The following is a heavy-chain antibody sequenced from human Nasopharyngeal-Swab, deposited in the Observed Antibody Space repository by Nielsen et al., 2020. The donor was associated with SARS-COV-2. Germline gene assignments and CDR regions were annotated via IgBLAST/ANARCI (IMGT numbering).Heavy chain of an antibody. D-gene: IGHD3-3*01. CDR2: ISYDGGNK. J-gene: IGHJ3*02. Sequence: VRQAQGTGLEWVAVISYDGGNKYYADSVKGRFTISRDNSKNTLYLQMNSLRAEDTAVYYCASSYYDFWSGYYYHGAFDIWGQGTMVTVSS. V-gene: IGHV3-30*04. CDR3: ASSYYDFWSGYYYHGAFDI.